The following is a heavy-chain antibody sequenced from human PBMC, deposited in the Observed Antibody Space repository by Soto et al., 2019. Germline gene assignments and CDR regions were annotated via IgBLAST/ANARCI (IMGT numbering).Heavy chain of an antibody. Sequence: QLQLQESGPGLVKPSETLSLTCTVSGGSISSSSYYWGWIRQPPGKGLEWIGSIYYSGSTYYNPSLKSRFTISVDTSTNQFSLKLSSVTAADTAVYYCARGGRTMVRGVILSWGQGTLVTVSS. J-gene: IGHJ5*02. CDR2: IYYSGST. CDR3: ARGGRTMVRGVILS. CDR1: GGSISSSSYY. D-gene: IGHD3-10*01. V-gene: IGHV4-39*01.